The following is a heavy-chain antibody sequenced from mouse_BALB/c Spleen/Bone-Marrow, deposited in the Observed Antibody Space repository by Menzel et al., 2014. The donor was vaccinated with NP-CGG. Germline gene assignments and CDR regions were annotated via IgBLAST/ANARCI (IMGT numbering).Heavy chain of an antibody. J-gene: IGHJ4*01. CDR3: ARHLYGNYGAMDY. CDR1: GFTFSDYY. V-gene: IGHV5-12*02. D-gene: IGHD2-1*01. Sequence: EVKLMESGGGLVQPGGSLKLSCATSGFTFSDYYMYWVRQTPEKRLEWVAYISNGGGSTYYPDTVKGRFTISRDNAKNTLNLQMSRLKSEDTAMYYCARHLYGNYGAMDYWGQGTSVTVSS. CDR2: ISNGGGST.